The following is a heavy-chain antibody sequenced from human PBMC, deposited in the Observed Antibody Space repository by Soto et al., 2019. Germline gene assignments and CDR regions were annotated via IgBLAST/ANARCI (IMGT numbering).Heavy chain of an antibody. J-gene: IGHJ6*02. CDR3: AMGSKVSGLLYYYYGMDV. CDR1: GDSVSSNSAA. CDR2: TYYRSKWYN. D-gene: IGHD1-26*01. V-gene: IGHV6-1*01. Sequence: SQALSLTCAISGDSVSSNSAAWNWIRQSASRGLEWLGRTYYRSKWYNDYAVSVKSRITINPATPKNQFSPQLNPLTPEDTAVYYCAMGSKVSGLLYYYYGMDVWGQGTTVTVSS.